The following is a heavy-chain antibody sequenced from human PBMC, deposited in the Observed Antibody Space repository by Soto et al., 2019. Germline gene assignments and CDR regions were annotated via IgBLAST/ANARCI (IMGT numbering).Heavy chain of an antibody. Sequence: GGSLRLSCAASGFTFSNAWMSWVRQAPGKGLEWVGRIKSKTDGGTTDYAAPVKGRFTISRDDSKNTLYLQMNSLKTEDTAVYYCTTDPNSSSWDWYFDLWGRGTLVTVSS. CDR3: TTDPNSSSWDWYFDL. J-gene: IGHJ2*01. D-gene: IGHD6-13*01. CDR1: GFTFSNAW. CDR2: IKSKTDGGTT. V-gene: IGHV3-15*01.